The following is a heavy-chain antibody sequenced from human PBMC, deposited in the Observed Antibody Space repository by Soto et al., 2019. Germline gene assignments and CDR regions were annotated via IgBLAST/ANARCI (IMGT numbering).Heavy chain of an antibody. V-gene: IGHV4-39*01. J-gene: IGHJ5*02. CDR1: GGSISSSTNY. Sequence: SETLSLTCTVSGGSISSSTNYWFWIRQPPGQALEFIGQIYYTGNTYYNPSLKSRVTVSVDTSKNQFSLKLTSVTAADTAVYYCARLGVTNWFDPWGQGTLVTVSS. CDR2: IYYTGNT. D-gene: IGHD3-3*01. CDR3: ARLGVTNWFDP.